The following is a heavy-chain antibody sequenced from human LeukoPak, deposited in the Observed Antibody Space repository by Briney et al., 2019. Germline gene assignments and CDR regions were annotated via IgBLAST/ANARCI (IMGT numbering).Heavy chain of an antibody. CDR1: EFTFSSYG. Sequence: GRSLRLSCATSEFTFSSYGMLWVRQAPGKRLEWVTVIWYDGSNKYYADSVKGRFTISRDNSKNTLYLQMNSLRAEDTAVYYCARDRGCSGGSCYSNYYYYGMDVWGKGTTVTVSS. V-gene: IGHV3-33*01. CDR2: IWYDGSNK. D-gene: IGHD2-15*01. CDR3: ARDRGCSGGSCYSNYYYYGMDV. J-gene: IGHJ6*04.